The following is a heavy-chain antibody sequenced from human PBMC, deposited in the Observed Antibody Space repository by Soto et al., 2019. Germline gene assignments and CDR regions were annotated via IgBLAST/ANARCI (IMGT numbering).Heavy chain of an antibody. J-gene: IGHJ4*02. CDR1: GGSISSYY. CDR2: IYYSGST. D-gene: IGHD5-12*01. Sequence: SETLSLTCTVSGGSISSYYWSWIRQPPGKGLEWIGYIYYSGSTNYNPSLKSRVTISVDTSKNQFSLKLSSVTAADTAVYYCASSMGVVATRSFDYWGQGTLVTVSS. CDR3: ASSMGVVATRSFDY. V-gene: IGHV4-59*01.